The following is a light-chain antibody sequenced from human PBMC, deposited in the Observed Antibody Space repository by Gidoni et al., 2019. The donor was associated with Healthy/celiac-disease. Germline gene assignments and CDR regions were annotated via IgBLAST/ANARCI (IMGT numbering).Light chain of an antibody. CDR3: QQYGSSPQT. J-gene: IGKJ1*01. CDR1: QSVSSSY. V-gene: IGKV3-20*01. Sequence: EIVLTQSPGTMSLSPGARATLSCRASQSVSSSYLAWYQPKPGQATRLLIYGAPSRATVNPDRFSGSGSGTDFTLTISRLEPEDFAVYYCQQYGSSPQTFGQGTKVEIK. CDR2: GAP.